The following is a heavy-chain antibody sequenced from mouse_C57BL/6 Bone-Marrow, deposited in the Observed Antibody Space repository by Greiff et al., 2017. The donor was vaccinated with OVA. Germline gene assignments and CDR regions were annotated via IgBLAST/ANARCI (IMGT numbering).Heavy chain of an antibody. CDR3: ARRGTVVAHWYFDV. CDR1: GYTFTSYT. Sequence: QVQLQQSGAELARPGASVKMSCKASGYTFTSYTMHWVKQRPGQGLEWIGYINPSSGYTKYNQKFKDKATLTADKSSSTAYMQMSSLTSEDSAVYYCARRGTVVAHWYFDVWGTGTTVTVSS. V-gene: IGHV1-4*01. J-gene: IGHJ1*03. D-gene: IGHD1-1*01. CDR2: INPSSGYT.